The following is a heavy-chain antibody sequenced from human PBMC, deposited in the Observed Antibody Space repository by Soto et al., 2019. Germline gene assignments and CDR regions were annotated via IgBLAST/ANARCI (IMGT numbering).Heavy chain of an antibody. CDR1: GFSFDDYA. CDR2: ISWNSGSI. Sequence: EVQLVESGGGLVQPGRSRRLSCAASGFSFDDYAMHWVRQAPGMGLEWVSGISWNSGSIDYADSVKGRFTISRDNAKNSRYLQMHSLRTEDTALYYCAKGVGGASSSAFDIWGQGTMVTVSS. CDR3: AKGVGGASSSAFDI. D-gene: IGHD1-26*01. J-gene: IGHJ3*02. V-gene: IGHV3-9*01.